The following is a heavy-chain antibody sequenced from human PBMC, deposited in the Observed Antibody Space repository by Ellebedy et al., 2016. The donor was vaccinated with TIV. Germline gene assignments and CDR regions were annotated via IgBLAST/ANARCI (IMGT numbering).Heavy chain of an antibody. CDR1: GFTFSSYG. CDR2: ISYDGSNK. Sequence: GGSLRLXXAASGFTFSSYGMHWVRQAPGKGLEWVAVISYDGSNKYYADSVKGRFTISRDNSKNTLYLQMNSLRAEDTAVYYCAGGWFSYYYYGMDVWGQGTTVTVSS. V-gene: IGHV3-30*03. J-gene: IGHJ6*02. D-gene: IGHD2-15*01. CDR3: AGGWFSYYYYGMDV.